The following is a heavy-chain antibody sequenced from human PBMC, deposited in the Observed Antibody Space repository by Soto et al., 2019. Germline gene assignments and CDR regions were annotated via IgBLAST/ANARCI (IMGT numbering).Heavy chain of an antibody. CDR2: ISGSGGST. CDR3: AKWGIAVAGFRGDY. Sequence: GGSLRLCCAASGFTFSSYAMSWVRQAPGKGLEWVSAISGSGGSTYYADSVKGRFTISRDNSKNTLYLQMNSLRAEDTAVYYCAKWGIAVAGFRGDYWGQGTLVTVSS. V-gene: IGHV3-23*01. D-gene: IGHD6-19*01. J-gene: IGHJ4*02. CDR1: GFTFSSYA.